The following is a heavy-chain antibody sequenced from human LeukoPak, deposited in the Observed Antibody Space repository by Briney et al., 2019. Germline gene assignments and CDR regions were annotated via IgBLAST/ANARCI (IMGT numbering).Heavy chain of an antibody. CDR2: INANSGGT. J-gene: IGHJ5*02. CDR3: ARGHSSGWPNWFDP. D-gene: IGHD6-19*01. CDR1: GYSFTGYY. V-gene: IGHV1-2*06. Sequence: GASVKVSCKTSGYSFTGYYIHWVRQAPGQGLEWMGRINANSGGTNYAQNFQGRVTMTRDTSISTAYMEVSRLTSDDTAVYYCARGHSSGWPNWFDPWGQGTLVTVSS.